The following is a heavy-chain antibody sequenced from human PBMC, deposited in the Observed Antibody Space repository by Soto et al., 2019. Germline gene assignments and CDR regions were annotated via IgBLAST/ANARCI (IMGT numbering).Heavy chain of an antibody. V-gene: IGHV3-23*01. CDR1: GSTVSDYG. CDR3: AKGYGSSGYYYDHDAFDI. Sequence: GVSRGLSWVGSGSTVSDYGVHWVRQAPGEGLEWVSAISGSGGSTYYAYSVKGRFTISRDNSKNTLYLQMNSLRAEDTAVYYCAKGYGSSGYYYDHDAFDIWGQGTMVTVS. D-gene: IGHD3-22*01. J-gene: IGHJ3*02. CDR2: ISGSGGST.